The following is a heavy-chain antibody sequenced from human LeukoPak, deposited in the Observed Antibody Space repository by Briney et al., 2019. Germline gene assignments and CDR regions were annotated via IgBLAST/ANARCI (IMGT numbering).Heavy chain of an antibody. D-gene: IGHD6-6*01. CDR1: GFTFSSYG. CDR3: AKREGYSSSSFTLFDY. V-gene: IGHV3-30*02. CDR2: IRYDGSNK. Sequence: GGSLRLSCAASGFTFSSYGMHWVRQAPGKGLEWVAFIRYDGSNKYYADSVKGRFTTSRDNSKNTLYLQMNSLRAEDTAVYYCAKREGYSSSSFTLFDYWGQGTLVTVSS. J-gene: IGHJ4*02.